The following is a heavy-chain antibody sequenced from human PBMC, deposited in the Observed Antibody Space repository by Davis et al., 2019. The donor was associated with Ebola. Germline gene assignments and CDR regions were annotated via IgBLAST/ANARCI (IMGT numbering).Heavy chain of an antibody. V-gene: IGHV1-69*13. CDR3: ARGGGRGYRGGSPYFDY. CDR2: IIPIFGTA. CDR1: GGTFSSYA. Sequence: SVKVSCKASGGTFSSYAISWVRQAPGQGLEWMGGIIPIFGTANYAQKFQGRVTITADESTSTAYMELSSLRSEDTAVYYCARGGGRGYRGGSPYFDYWGQGTLVTVSS. D-gene: IGHD5-18*01. J-gene: IGHJ4*02.